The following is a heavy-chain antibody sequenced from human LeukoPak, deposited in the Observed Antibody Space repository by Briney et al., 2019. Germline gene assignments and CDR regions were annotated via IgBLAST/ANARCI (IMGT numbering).Heavy chain of an antibody. Sequence: GGSLRLSCAASGFTFSSYSMNWVRQAPGKGLEWVSSISSSSSYIYYADSVKGRFTISRDNAKNSLYLQMNSLRAEDTAVYYCARHVSAAGTKRIDYWGQGTLVTVSS. CDR3: ARHVSAAGTKRIDY. V-gene: IGHV3-21*01. J-gene: IGHJ4*02. CDR1: GFTFSSYS. D-gene: IGHD6-13*01. CDR2: ISSSSSYI.